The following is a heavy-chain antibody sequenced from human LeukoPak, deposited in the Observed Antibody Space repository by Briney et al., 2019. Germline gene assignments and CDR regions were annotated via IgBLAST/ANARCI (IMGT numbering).Heavy chain of an antibody. Sequence: SETLSLTCTESVGSISSYYWSWIRQPPGKGLEWIWYIYTSGSTNYNPALKRRVTISVDTSKNQFSLKLSSVTAADTAVYYCARRWPFKNNWFDPWGQGTLVTVSS. V-gene: IGHV4-4*09. D-gene: IGHD4-23*01. CDR2: IYTSGST. CDR1: VGSISSYY. J-gene: IGHJ5*02. CDR3: ARRWPFKNNWFDP.